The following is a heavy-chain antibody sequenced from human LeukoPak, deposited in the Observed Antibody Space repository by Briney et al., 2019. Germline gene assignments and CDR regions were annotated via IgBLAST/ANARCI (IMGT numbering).Heavy chain of an antibody. CDR3: ARAPNWGYYFDY. V-gene: IGHV4-34*01. CDR2: INHSGST. Sequence: SETLSLTCAVYGGSFSGYYWSWIRQPPGKGLEWIGEINHSGSTNYKPSLKSRVTISVDTSKNQFSLKLTSVTAADTAVYYCARAPNWGYYFDYWGQGTLVTVSS. J-gene: IGHJ4*02. D-gene: IGHD7-27*01. CDR1: GGSFSGYY.